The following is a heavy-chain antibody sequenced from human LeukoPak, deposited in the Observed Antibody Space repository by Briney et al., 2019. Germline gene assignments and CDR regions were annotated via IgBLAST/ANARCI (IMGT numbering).Heavy chain of an antibody. D-gene: IGHD6-19*01. CDR2: INPVDSDT. V-gene: IGHV5-51*01. CDR3: ARQWLFDY. Sequence: GESLKISCKASGYGFSTYWIAWVRKMPGKGLEWIGIINPVDSDTRYSPSFQGQVTISADKSISTAYLQWSSLKASDTAIYYCARQWLFDYWGQGTLVTVSS. CDR1: GYGFSTYW. J-gene: IGHJ4*02.